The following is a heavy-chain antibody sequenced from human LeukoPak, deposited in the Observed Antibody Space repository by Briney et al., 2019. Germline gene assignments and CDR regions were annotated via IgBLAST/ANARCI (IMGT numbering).Heavy chain of an antibody. J-gene: IGHJ4*02. Sequence: ASVKVSCKASGYTFTSYGISWVRQAPGQGLEWMGWISAYNGNTNYAQKLQGRVTMTTDTSTSTAYMELRSLRSDDTAVYYCARGDCSGGSCYFDFDYWGQGTLVTVSS. D-gene: IGHD2-15*01. CDR1: GYTFTSYG. V-gene: IGHV1-18*04. CDR2: ISAYNGNT. CDR3: ARGDCSGGSCYFDFDY.